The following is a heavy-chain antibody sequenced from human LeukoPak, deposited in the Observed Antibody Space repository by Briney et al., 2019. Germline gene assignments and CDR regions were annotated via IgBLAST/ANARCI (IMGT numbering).Heavy chain of an antibody. CDR2: IYYSTST. Sequence: SETLSLTCTVSGGSITSSIDYWGWVRQPPGKGLEWIATIYYSTSTQYNPSLKSRVTMSVGTSKNQFSLKLSSMTAADTAVYYCARHQCSGTRCYNFYFYGMDVWGQGTTVTVSS. D-gene: IGHD2-2*02. CDR3: ARHQCSGTRCYNFYFYGMDV. CDR1: GGSITSSIDY. J-gene: IGHJ6*02. V-gene: IGHV4-39*01.